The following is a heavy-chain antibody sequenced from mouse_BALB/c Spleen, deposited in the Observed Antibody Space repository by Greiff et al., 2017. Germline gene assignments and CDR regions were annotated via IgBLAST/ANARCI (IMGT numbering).Heavy chain of an antibody. CDR2: IRNKANGYTT. Sequence: EVKLMESGGGLVQPGGSLRLSCATSGFTFTDYYMSWVRQPPGKALEWLGFIRNKANGYTTEYSASVKGRFTISRDNSQSILYLQMNTLRAEDSATYYCARDDYYGSSPWFAYWGQGTLVTVSA. CDR3: ARDDYYGSSPWFAY. CDR1: GFTFTDYY. V-gene: IGHV7-3*02. J-gene: IGHJ3*01. D-gene: IGHD1-1*01.